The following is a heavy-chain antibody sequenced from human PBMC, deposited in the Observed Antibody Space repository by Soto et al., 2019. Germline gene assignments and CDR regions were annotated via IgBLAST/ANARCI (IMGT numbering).Heavy chain of an antibody. CDR3: VSDSYGVY. V-gene: IGHV3-74*01. D-gene: IGHD4-17*01. CDR2: IDHDGPT. J-gene: IGHJ4*02. Sequence: EVQLVESGGGLVQPGGSLRLSCAGSGFIFSNYWMHWLRQAPGKGLEWVSSIDHDGPTDHAASVRGRFTISRDNAELTRYLQMNSLRPDATAVFYCVSDSYGVYWGKGTTVTVSS. CDR1: GFIFSNYW.